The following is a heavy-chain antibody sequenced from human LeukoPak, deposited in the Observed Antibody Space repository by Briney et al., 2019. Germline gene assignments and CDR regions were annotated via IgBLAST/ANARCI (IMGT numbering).Heavy chain of an antibody. V-gene: IGHV4-34*01. CDR2: INHSGST. CDR3: ARLNDFWSGYYTFDAFDI. D-gene: IGHD3-3*01. Sequence: SETLSLTCAVYGGSFSGYYWSWIRQPPGKGLEWIEEINHSGSTNYNPSLKSRVTISVDTSKNQFSLKLSSVTAADTAVYYCARLNDFWSGYYTFDAFDIWGQGTMVTVSS. J-gene: IGHJ3*02. CDR1: GGSFSGYY.